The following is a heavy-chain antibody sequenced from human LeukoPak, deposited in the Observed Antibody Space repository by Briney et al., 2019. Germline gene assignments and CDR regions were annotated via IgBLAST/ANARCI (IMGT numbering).Heavy chain of an antibody. J-gene: IGHJ3*02. Sequence: SETLSLTCAVSGDSISSNKWWHWVRQAPGKGLEWIGEVYRSGTANYNPSLKSRVTISVDTSKNQFSLKLSSVTAADTAVYYCAREAYCGGDCLGAFDIWGQGTMVTVSS. CDR3: AREAYCGGDCLGAFDI. CDR2: VYRSGTA. D-gene: IGHD2-21*02. V-gene: IGHV4-4*02. CDR1: GDSISSNKW.